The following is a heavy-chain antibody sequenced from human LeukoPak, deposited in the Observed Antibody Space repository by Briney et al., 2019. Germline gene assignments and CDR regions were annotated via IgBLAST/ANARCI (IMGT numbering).Heavy chain of an antibody. Sequence: ASVKVSCKASGGTFSSYAISWVRQAPGQGLEWMGRIIPIFGIVKYVQKFQGRVTITADKSTSTAYMELSSLRSEDTAVYYCARDPYDFWSGYNWFDHWGQGTLVTVSS. CDR2: IIPIFGIV. V-gene: IGHV1-69*04. D-gene: IGHD3-3*01. CDR3: ARDPYDFWSGYNWFDH. CDR1: GGTFSSYA. J-gene: IGHJ5*02.